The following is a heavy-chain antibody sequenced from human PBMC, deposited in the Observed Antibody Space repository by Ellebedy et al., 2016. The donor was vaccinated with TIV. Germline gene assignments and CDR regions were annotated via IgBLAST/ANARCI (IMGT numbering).Heavy chain of an antibody. Sequence: GESLKISCIGSGFSSRIYGMHWVRQAPGKGLEWVAFNRYDGSISYYADSVKGRFTISRDNSKNALYLQMNSLRTEDTAVYYCAKDDDDCISHWGQGTLVTVAS. CDR2: NRYDGSIS. J-gene: IGHJ4*02. CDR3: AKDDDDCISH. D-gene: IGHD3-22*01. CDR1: GFSSRIYG. V-gene: IGHV3-30*02.